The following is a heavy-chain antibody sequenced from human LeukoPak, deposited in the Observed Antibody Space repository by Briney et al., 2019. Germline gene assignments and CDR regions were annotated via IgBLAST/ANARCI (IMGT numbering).Heavy chain of an antibody. V-gene: IGHV4-34*01. CDR3: ARGLRSIAAYPY. D-gene: IGHD6-6*01. J-gene: IGHJ4*02. Sequence: SETLSLTCAVYGGSFSGYYWSWIRQPPGKGLEWIGEINHSGSTNYNPSLKSRVTISVDTSKNQFSLKLSSVTAADTAVYYCARGLRSIAAYPYWGQGNLVTVSS. CDR2: INHSGST. CDR1: GGSFSGYY.